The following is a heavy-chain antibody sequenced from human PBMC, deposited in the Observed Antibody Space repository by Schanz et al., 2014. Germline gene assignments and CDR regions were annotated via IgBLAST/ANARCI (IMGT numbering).Heavy chain of an antibody. Sequence: VQLLESGGGLVQPGGSLRLSCSASGFTFSIYAMHWVRQAPGKGLEWVSSFNDGGVNKYYADSVKGRFTISSDNSKSTLYLQMSSLRAEDTAVYYCAKSQGSSFDSWGQGTLVTVSS. CDR3: AKSQGSSFDS. CDR1: GFTFSIYA. CDR2: FNDGGVNK. J-gene: IGHJ4*02. V-gene: IGHV3-23*01. D-gene: IGHD6-13*01.